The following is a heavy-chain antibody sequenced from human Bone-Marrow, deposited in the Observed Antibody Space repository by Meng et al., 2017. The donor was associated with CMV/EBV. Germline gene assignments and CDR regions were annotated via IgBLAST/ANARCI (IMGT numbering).Heavy chain of an antibody. CDR3: ARGGRWGYQLLLGPGGYFDY. CDR1: GYTFTSYG. V-gene: IGHV1-18*01. J-gene: IGHJ4*02. CDR2: ISAYNGNT. Sequence: ASVKVSCKASGYTFTSYGISWVRQAPGQGLEWMGWISAYNGNTNYAQKLQGRVTMTTDTSTSTAYMELRSPRSDDTAVYYCARGGRWGYQLLLGPGGYFDYWGQGTLVTVSS. D-gene: IGHD2-2*01.